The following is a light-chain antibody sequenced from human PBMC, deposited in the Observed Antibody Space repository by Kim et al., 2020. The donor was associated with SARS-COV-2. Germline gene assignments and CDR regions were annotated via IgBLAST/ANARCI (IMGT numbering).Light chain of an antibody. V-gene: IGKV1-33*01. CDR3: QQYEKLPLT. J-gene: IGKJ5*01. Sequence: ASVGDRVTITCQASQDIIKYLNWYQQKPGKAPKLLIYTTSNLETGVPSRFNGSGSGTDFTFTINSLQPEDIATYYCQQYEKLPLTFGQGTRLEIK. CDR1: QDIIKY. CDR2: TTS.